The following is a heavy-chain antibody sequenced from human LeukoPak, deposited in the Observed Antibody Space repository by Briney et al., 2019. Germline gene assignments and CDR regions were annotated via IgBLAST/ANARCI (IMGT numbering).Heavy chain of an antibody. CDR2: IYSSGRT. V-gene: IGHV4-4*07. J-gene: IGHJ4*02. Sequence: SETLSLTCTVSGASMSNSFWSWIRQPAGKGLEWIGRIYSSGRTNYNPSLKSRVTLSIDTSNNQLSLKLTSVTAADTALYYCARAPAGCGGTCSFDYWGQGTLVTVSS. CDR1: GASMSNSF. CDR3: ARAPAGCGGTCSFDY. D-gene: IGHD2-15*01.